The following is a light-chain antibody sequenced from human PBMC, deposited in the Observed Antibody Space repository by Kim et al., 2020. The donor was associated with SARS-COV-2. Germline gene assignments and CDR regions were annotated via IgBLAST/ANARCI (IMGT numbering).Light chain of an antibody. V-gene: IGLV6-57*01. CDR2: EDN. Sequence: GNTGTISCPRSSGSIASNYVQWYQQRPGSSPTTGIYEDNQRPSGVPDRFSGSIDSSSNSASLTIPGLKTEDEADYYCQSYDSSDRVFGGGTQLTVL. CDR3: QSYDSSDRV. CDR1: SGSIASNY. J-gene: IGLJ3*02.